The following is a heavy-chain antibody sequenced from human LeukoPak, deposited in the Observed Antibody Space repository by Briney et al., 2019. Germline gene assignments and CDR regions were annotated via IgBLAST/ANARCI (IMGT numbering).Heavy chain of an antibody. CDR3: ARSNQADDY. V-gene: IGHV3-74*01. D-gene: IGHD4-11*01. J-gene: IGHJ4*02. Sequence: SGGSLRLSCAAAGFTFSSYWMHWVRQVPGKGLVWVSRVNLGGSSTAYADSVKGRFSISRDNARNTLYLQMNSLRDEDTAVYYCARSNQADDYWGQGTLVTVSS. CDR1: GFTFSSYW. CDR2: VNLGGSST.